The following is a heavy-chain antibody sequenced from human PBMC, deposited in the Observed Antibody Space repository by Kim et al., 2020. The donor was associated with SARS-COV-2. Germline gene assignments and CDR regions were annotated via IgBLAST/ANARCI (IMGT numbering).Heavy chain of an antibody. CDR1: GFTFSSFG. J-gene: IGHJ4*02. CDR3: VRDGPLESSGYSFEY. CDR2: IWSDGSTE. Sequence: GSLRLSCAASGFTFSSFGMHWVRQAPGKGLEWVAFIWSDGSTEYYGDSVKGRFTISRDNSKNTLYLQMNSPRAEDTAVYYCVRDGPLESSGYSFEYWGQGTLVTVSS. V-gene: IGHV3-33*01. D-gene: IGHD3-22*01.